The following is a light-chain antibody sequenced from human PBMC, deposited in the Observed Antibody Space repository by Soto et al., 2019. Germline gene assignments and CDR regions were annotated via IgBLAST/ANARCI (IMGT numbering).Light chain of an antibody. V-gene: IGLV2-8*01. CDR1: SSDVGGYNY. J-gene: IGLJ2*01. CDR2: EVS. CDR3: SSFAGNNNLV. Sequence: QSVLTQPPSASGSPGQSVTISCTGTSSDVGGYNYVSWYQQQPGKAPKLMISEVSKRPSGVPDRFSGSKSGNTASLTVSGLQAEYEADYCCSSFAGNNNLVFGGGTKLTVL.